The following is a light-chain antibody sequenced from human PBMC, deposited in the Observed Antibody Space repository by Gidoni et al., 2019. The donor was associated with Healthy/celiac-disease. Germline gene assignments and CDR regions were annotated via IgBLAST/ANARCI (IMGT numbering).Light chain of an antibody. V-gene: IGKV3-11*01. CDR2: DAS. Sequence: EIVLTQSPATLSLSPGERATPSCRASQCASSYLAWYQKKPGQAPRLLICDASNRATGIPARFSCSGSVTDFTPPISSLEPDDFAVYYCHQRSNWPGTFGPGTKVEIK. CDR1: QCASSY. CDR3: HQRSNWPGT. J-gene: IGKJ3*01.